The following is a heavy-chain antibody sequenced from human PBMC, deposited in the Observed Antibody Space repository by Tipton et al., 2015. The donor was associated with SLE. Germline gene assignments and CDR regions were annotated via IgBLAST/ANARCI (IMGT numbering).Heavy chain of an antibody. CDR2: IYYSGST. Sequence: LRLSCTVSGGSISSYYRSWIRQPPGKGLEWIGYIYYSGSTNYNPSLKSRVTISVDTSKNQFSLKLSSVTAADTAVYYCARDYSGSYLDIWGQGTMVTVSS. CDR1: GGSISSYY. J-gene: IGHJ3*02. V-gene: IGHV4-59*01. D-gene: IGHD1-26*01. CDR3: ARDYSGSYLDI.